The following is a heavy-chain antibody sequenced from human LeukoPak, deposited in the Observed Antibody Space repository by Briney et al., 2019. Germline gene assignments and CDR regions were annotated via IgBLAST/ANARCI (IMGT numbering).Heavy chain of an antibody. J-gene: IGHJ4*02. D-gene: IGHD2-2*01. V-gene: IGHV3-23*01. CDR2: ISGSGGNT. Sequence: GGSLRLSCAASRFSFNNYGMSWVRQAPGGGVGWVSAISGSGGNTYYADSVKGRFTISRDNSKNTLYLQMNSLRAEDTAVYYCAKDRYCSSTSCQFGESPYFDYWGQGTLVTVS. CDR1: RFSFNNYG. CDR3: AKDRYCSSTSCQFGESPYFDY.